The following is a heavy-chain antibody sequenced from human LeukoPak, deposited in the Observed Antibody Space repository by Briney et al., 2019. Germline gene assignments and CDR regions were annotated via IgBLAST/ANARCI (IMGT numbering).Heavy chain of an antibody. D-gene: IGHD3-22*01. CDR2: INHSGST. V-gene: IGHV4-34*01. CDR1: GGSFSGYY. CDR3: ARSSGYYYDRPPNWFDP. Sequence: SETLSLTCAVYGGSFSGYYWSWIRQPPGKGLEWIGEINHSGSTNYNPSLKSRVTISVDTSKNQFSLKLSSVTAADTAVYYCARSSGYYYDRPPNWFDPWGQGTLVTVSS. J-gene: IGHJ5*02.